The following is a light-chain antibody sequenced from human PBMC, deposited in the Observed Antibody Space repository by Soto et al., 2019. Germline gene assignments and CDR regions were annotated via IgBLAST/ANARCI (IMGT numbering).Light chain of an antibody. V-gene: IGKV1-39*01. Sequence: DIQMTQSPSSLSASVGDTVTITCRASQSISLFLNWYQQKPGKAPKLLIYAASNLHIGVPSRFSGRGSGTDFTLTISSLQPEDFATYYCHQTDSIPETFGQGTKVEIK. J-gene: IGKJ1*01. CDR3: HQTDSIPET. CDR1: QSISLF. CDR2: AAS.